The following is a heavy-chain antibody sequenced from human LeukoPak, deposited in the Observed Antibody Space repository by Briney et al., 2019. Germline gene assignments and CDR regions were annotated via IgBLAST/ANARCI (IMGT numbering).Heavy chain of an antibody. V-gene: IGHV3-21*01. CDR2: ISSRSSYI. CDR3: ARDQGDCSSTSCYAHYFDF. Sequence: GGSLRLSCAASGFTFSTYSMNWVRQAPGKGLEWVSSISSRSSYIYYADSVKGRFTSSRDNAKNSRYVQLTSLRVEDTAVYYCARDQGDCSSTSCYAHYFDFWGPGTLVTASS. J-gene: IGHJ4*02. CDR1: GFTFSTYS. D-gene: IGHD2-2*01.